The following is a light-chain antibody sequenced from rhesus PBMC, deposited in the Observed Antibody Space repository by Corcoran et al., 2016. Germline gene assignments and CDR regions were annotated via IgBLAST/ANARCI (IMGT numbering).Light chain of an antibody. CDR1: TGAVTSGNY. CDR3: LLYYSGAHV. Sequence: QAAVTQEPSKTVSSGGPATLPCGSSTGAVTSGNYPKWFQQKPGQVPRGLIYNTNSKHSWTPARFSGSRAGGIAALTLAGARPEDGAEYYCLLYYSGAHVFGRVTKLTVL. V-gene: IGLV7-76*01. CDR2: NTN. J-gene: IGLJ6*01.